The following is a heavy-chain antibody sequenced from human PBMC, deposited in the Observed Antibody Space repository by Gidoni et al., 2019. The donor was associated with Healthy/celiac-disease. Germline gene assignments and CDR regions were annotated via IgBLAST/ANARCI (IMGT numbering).Heavy chain of an antibody. CDR3: AKRVLVSSSWGQYYYYYYGMDV. J-gene: IGHJ6*02. CDR1: GFTFSSYA. D-gene: IGHD6-13*01. CDR2: IMGSGGST. Sequence: EVQLLESGGGLVQPGGSLRLFCAASGFTFSSYAMSWVRQVAGKGLGWVSAIMGSGGSTYYAGSVKGRLTISRDNSKNTLYLQMNSLRAEDTAVYYCAKRVLVSSSWGQYYYYYYGMDVWGQGTTVTVSS. V-gene: IGHV3-23*01.